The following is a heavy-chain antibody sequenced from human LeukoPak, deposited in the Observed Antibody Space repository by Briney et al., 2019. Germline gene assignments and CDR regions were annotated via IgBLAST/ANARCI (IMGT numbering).Heavy chain of an antibody. J-gene: IGHJ4*02. CDR2: IHYNGRI. CDR1: GGSISTCY. V-gene: IGHV4-59*01. D-gene: IGHD3-22*01. Sequence: SETLSLTCSVSGGSISTCYWTWIRQPPGKGLEWIGNIHYNGRINYNPSLKSRVTISVDTSKNQFSLKLSSVTAADTAEYYCAREVYDSNGYYTDYWGQGTLVTVSS. CDR3: AREVYDSNGYYTDY.